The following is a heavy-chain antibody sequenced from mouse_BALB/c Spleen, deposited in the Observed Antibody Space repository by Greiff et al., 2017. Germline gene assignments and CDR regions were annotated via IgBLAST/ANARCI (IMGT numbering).Heavy chain of an antibody. Sequence: EVKVVESGGGLVQPGGSLRLSCATSGFTFSDFYMEWVRQPPGKRLEWIAASRNKANDYTTEYSASVKGRFIVSRDTSQSILYLQMNALRAEDTAIYYCARDGKYGSFDYWGQGTTLTVSS. V-gene: IGHV7-1*02. D-gene: IGHD2-10*02. CDR2: SRNKANDYTT. CDR1: GFTFSDFY. CDR3: ARDGKYGSFDY. J-gene: IGHJ2*01.